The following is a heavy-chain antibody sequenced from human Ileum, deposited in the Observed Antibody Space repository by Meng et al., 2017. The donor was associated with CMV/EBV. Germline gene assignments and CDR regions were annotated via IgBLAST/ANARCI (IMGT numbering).Heavy chain of an antibody. CDR2: ISPSGNI. CDR3: ARGESRGYYYFDY. Sequence: LQRRGPGLVRPSETLSLTCTGSGDSISNYFWSWIRQPAGKKLEWIGRISPSGNINYIPSLKGRVTMSLDTSNNQIFLNLTSVTAADTALYYCARGESRGYYYFDYWGQGILVTVSS. J-gene: IGHJ4*02. CDR1: GDSISNYF. D-gene: IGHD3-22*01. V-gene: IGHV4-4*07.